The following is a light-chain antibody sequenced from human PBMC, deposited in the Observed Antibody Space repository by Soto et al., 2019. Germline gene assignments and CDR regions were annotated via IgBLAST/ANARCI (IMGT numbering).Light chain of an antibody. J-gene: IGLJ2*01. CDR2: DVS. Sequence: QSALTQPASVCGSPGQSINISCTGTSSDVGGYNYVSWYQQYPGKAPKLMIYDVSNRPSGVSNRFSGSKSGNTASLTISGLQAEDEADYYCSSYTSSSTVVFGGGTKVTVL. CDR3: SSYTSSSTVV. V-gene: IGLV2-14*01. CDR1: SSDVGGYNY.